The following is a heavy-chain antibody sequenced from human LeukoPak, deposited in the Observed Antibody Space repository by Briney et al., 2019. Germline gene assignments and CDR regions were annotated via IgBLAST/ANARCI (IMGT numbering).Heavy chain of an antibody. Sequence: GGSLRLSCAASRFTFSSYEMNWVRQAPGKGLEWVSYISSSGSSIYYADSVKGRFTISRDNAKSSLYLQMNSLRAEDTAVYYCASPTTVRDYYYYAMDVWGQGTTVTVSS. CDR1: RFTFSSYE. V-gene: IGHV3-48*03. J-gene: IGHJ6*02. CDR3: ASPTTVRDYYYYAMDV. CDR2: ISSSGSSI. D-gene: IGHD4-17*01.